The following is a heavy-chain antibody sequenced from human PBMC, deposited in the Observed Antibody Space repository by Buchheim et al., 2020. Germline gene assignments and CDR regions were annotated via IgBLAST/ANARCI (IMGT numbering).Heavy chain of an antibody. D-gene: IGHD3-3*01. V-gene: IGHV3-30*04. Sequence: QVQLVESGGGVVQPGRSLRLSCAASGFTFSSYAMHWVRQAPGKGLEWVAVISYDGSNKYYADSVKGRFTISRDHSKNTLYLQMNSLRAEDTAVYYCARESSYYDFWSGYWMSYYGMDVWGQGTT. J-gene: IGHJ6*02. CDR1: GFTFSSYA. CDR3: ARESSYYDFWSGYWMSYYGMDV. CDR2: ISYDGSNK.